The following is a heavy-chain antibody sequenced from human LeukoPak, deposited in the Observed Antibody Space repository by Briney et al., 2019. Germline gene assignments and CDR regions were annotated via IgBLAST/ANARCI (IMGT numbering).Heavy chain of an antibody. CDR3: ARERYSSGGEIDY. CDR1: GFTFSSYA. Sequence: GGSLRLSCAASGFTFSSYAMHWVRRAPGKGLEYVSAISSNGGSTYYANSVKGRFTISRDNSKNTLYLQMGSLRAEDMAVYYCARERYSSGGEIDYWGQGTLVTVSS. J-gene: IGHJ4*02. D-gene: IGHD6-19*01. CDR2: ISSNGGST. V-gene: IGHV3-64*01.